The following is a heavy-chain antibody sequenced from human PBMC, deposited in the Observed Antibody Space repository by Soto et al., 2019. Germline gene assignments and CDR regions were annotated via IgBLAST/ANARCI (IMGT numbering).Heavy chain of an antibody. CDR3: XXVXPPFDP. Sequence: QVQLVQSGAEVKKPGASVKVSCKASGYTFTSYGISWVRQAPGQGLEWMGWISAHNGNTNYAQKLQGRVTMTTDTSTSXXXXXXXXXXXXXXXXXXXXXVXPPFDPWGQGTLVTVXS. V-gene: IGHV1-18*01. J-gene: IGHJ5*02. CDR1: GYTFTSYG. CDR2: ISAHNGNT.